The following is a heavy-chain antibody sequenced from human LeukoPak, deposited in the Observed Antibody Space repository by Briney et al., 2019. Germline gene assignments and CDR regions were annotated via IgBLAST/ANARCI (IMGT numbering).Heavy chain of an antibody. CDR3: ARVPPYYDFWNYGMDV. D-gene: IGHD3-3*01. CDR1: GGSISSYY. Sequence: SETLSLTCTVSGGSISSYYWSWIRQPPGKGLEWIGYIYYSGSTYYNPSLKSRVTISVDTSKNQFSLKLSSVTAADTAVYYCARVPPYYDFWNYGMDVWGQGTTVTVSS. CDR2: IYYSGST. V-gene: IGHV4-59*12. J-gene: IGHJ6*02.